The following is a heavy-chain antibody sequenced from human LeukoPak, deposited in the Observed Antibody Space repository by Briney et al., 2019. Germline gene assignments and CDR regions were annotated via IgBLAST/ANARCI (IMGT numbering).Heavy chain of an antibody. D-gene: IGHD3-22*01. CDR3: AITRRYYDGSGYWVH. J-gene: IGHJ4*02. V-gene: IGHV3-23*01. Sequence: GGSLGLSCAASGFTFSSYAMSWVRQAPGKGLEWVSGISTSGDTTPYADSVRGRFTISRDNPRNTLYMQMSSLTDEDTAVYYCAITRRYYDGSGYWVHWGQGALVTVSS. CDR2: ISTSGDTT. CDR1: GFTFSSYA.